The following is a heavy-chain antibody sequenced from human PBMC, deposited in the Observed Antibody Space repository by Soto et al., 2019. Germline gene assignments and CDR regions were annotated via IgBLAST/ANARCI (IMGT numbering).Heavy chain of an antibody. Sequence: GGSLRLSCAASGFTFSRYAVHWVRQAPGKGLEWVAVISSDGSNKYYADSVKGRFTISRDNSKNTLSLRMISLRPEDTAVYSCARDLGGYCSRTSCSPFDYWGKGTLVTVSS. CDR2: ISSDGSNK. V-gene: IGHV3-30-3*01. J-gene: IGHJ4*02. D-gene: IGHD2-2*01. CDR1: GFTFSRYA. CDR3: ARDLGGYCSRTSCSPFDY.